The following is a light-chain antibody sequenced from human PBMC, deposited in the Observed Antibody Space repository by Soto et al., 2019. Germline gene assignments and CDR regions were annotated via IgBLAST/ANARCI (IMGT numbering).Light chain of an antibody. J-gene: IGLJ2*01. CDR1: NSDIGKYDF. CDR2: EVN. V-gene: IGLV2-23*02. CDR3: CSYTATESVV. Sequence: QSVLTQPASVSGSPGQSITISCTGSNSDIGKYDFVSWYQQHPGKVPKFLIYEVNKRPSGVSHRFSGSKSANTASLTISGLQAEDEAHYYCCSYTATESVVFGGGTQLTVL.